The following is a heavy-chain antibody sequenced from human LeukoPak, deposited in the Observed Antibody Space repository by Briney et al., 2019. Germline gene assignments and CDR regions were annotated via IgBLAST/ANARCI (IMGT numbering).Heavy chain of an antibody. J-gene: IGHJ4*02. Sequence: PGGSLRLSCAASGFTFSSYGMHWVRQAPGKGLEWVAVIWYDGSNKYYADSVKGRFTISRDNSKNTLYLQMNSLRAEDTAVYYCARGHKLWFRELSLDYWGQGTLVTVSS. CDR1: GFTFSSYG. CDR2: IWYDGSNK. V-gene: IGHV3-33*01. D-gene: IGHD3-10*01. CDR3: ARGHKLWFRELSLDY.